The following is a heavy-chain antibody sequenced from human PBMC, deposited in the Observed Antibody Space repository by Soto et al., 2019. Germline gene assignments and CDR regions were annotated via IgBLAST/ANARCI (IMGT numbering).Heavy chain of an antibody. CDR1: GPSFSAYY. Sequence: ASETLSLTCGLSGPSFSAYYWTWIRQPPGKGLEWIGEINNRGNTNYNPSLKSRLTISLETSKSQFSLRLTSLTAADTAVYYCLLITYSGLDVWGQGTTVTVSS. CDR2: INNRGNT. CDR3: LLITYSGLDV. J-gene: IGHJ6*02. V-gene: IGHV4-34*01. D-gene: IGHD3-16*01.